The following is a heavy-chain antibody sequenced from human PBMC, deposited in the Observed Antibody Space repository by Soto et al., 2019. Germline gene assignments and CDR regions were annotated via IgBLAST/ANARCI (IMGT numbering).Heavy chain of an antibody. CDR1: GFTFTDYA. J-gene: IGHJ4*02. D-gene: IGHD3-16*01. V-gene: IGHV3-23*01. CDR2: IGGRGGHT. CDR3: AKGRSFLITSYATTVDY. Sequence: EVRLLESGGGLVPPGGSLRLSCAASGFTFTDYAMSWVRQAPGKGLECVSVIGGRGGHTYYADSVKGRFTISRDNSKNTVYLEMNSRTAEDTALYFCAKGRSFLITSYATTVDYWGLGILVTVSS.